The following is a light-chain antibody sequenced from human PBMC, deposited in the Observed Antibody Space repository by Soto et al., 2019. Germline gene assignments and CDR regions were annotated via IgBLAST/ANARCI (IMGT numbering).Light chain of an antibody. CDR2: DAS. CDR3: QQCATPPLT. Sequence: EIVLTQSPGTLSLSPGERATLSCRASQSVSKNYLAWYQHKPGQAPRLLIDDASNRATGVPDRFSGSGSGTDFSLTISSLEPEDSAVYYCQQCATPPLTFGQGTKAEIK. V-gene: IGKV3-20*01. CDR1: QSVSKNY. J-gene: IGKJ1*01.